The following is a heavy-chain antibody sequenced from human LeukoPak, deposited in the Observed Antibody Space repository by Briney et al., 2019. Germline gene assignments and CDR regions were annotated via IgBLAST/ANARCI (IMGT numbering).Heavy chain of an antibody. CDR2: INTNTGSP. CDR1: GYIFSTYP. V-gene: IGHV7-4-1*02. D-gene: IGHD3-22*01. CDR3: VRGIDTTGYFNY. Sequence: ASVKVSCKASGYIFSTYPINWVRQAPGQGLEWMGWINTNTGSPTYAQGLTGRFVFSSDTSVSTAFLQINSLKAEDTALYYCVRGIDTTGYFNYWGQGTLVTVSS. J-gene: IGHJ4*02.